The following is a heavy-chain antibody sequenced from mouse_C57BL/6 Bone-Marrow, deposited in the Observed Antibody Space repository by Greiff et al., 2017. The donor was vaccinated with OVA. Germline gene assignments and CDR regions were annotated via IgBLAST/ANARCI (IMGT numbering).Heavy chain of an antibody. CDR2: INPGRGGT. CDR3: ARLSTAQAPYYAMDY. CDR1: GYAFTNYL. J-gene: IGHJ4*01. Sequence: VMLQQSGAELVRPGTSVKVSCKASGYAFTNYLIEWVKQRPGQGLEWIGVINPGRGGTNYNEKFKGKATLTADKSSSTAYMQLNSLTSEDSAVYVCARLSTAQAPYYAMDYWGQGTSVTVSS. D-gene: IGHD3-2*02. V-gene: IGHV1-54*01.